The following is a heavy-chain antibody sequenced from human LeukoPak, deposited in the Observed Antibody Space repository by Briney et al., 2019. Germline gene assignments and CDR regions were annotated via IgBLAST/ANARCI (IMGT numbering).Heavy chain of an antibody. V-gene: IGHV3-7*01. CDR3: ARGQGSGWSPGGY. Sequence: GGSLRLSCAASGFAFSDYWMNWVRQAPGKGLEWVANINQDGSERNCVDYLKGRFTISRDNARNSLYLQMNSLRAEDTAVYYCARGQGSGWSPGGYWGQGTLVSVSS. D-gene: IGHD6-19*01. CDR2: INQDGSER. J-gene: IGHJ4*02. CDR1: GFAFSDYW.